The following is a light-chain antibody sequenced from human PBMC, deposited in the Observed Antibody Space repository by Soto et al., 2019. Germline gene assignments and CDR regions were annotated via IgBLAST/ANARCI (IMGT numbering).Light chain of an antibody. V-gene: IGLV4-60*02. CDR1: SGHSSYI. CDR3: ETWDSNTHV. Sequence: QSVLTQSSSASASLGSSVKLTCTLSSGHSSYIIAWHQQQRGKAPRYLMKLEGSGSYNKGSGVPDRFSGSSSGADRYLTISNLQFEDEADYYCETWDSNTHVFGGGTKLTVL. CDR2: LEGSGSY. J-gene: IGLJ3*02.